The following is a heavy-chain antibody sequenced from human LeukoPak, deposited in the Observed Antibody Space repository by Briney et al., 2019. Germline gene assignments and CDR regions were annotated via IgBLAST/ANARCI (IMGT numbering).Heavy chain of an antibody. CDR3: ARHTYYDDQDYGDSAVDY. V-gene: IGHV5-51*01. CDR2: IYPGDSDT. D-gene: IGHD4-17*01. Sequence: GESLKISCKGSGYSFTSYWIGWVRQMPGKGLEWMGIIYPGDSDTRYSPSFQGQVTISADKSISTAYLQWSSLKASDTAMYYCARHTYYDDQDYGDSAVDYWGQGTLVTVSS. CDR1: GYSFTSYW. J-gene: IGHJ4*02.